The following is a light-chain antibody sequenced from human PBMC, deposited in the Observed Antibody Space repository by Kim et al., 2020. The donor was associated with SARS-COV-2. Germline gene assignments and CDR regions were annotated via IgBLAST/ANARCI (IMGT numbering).Light chain of an antibody. Sequence: SVSPGERATLSCRASQSVSSNLAWYQQKPGQAPRLLIYGTSTRATGIPARFSGSGSGTEFTLTISSLQSEDIAVYYCQQYNNWPQTFGQGTKLEN. CDR1: QSVSSN. V-gene: IGKV3-15*01. CDR2: GTS. J-gene: IGKJ2*01. CDR3: QQYNNWPQT.